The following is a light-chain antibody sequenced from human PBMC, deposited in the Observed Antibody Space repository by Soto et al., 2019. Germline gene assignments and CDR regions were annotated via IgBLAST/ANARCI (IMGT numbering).Light chain of an antibody. J-gene: IGKJ1*01. CDR3: QRYDIAPWA. Sequence: DIRMTQSPSSLSASVGDRVTVTCRASQAIKKCLAWYQQKPGKVPKLLIYAASTLQSGVPSRFSGSGSGTDFTLTINNLQPEDVATYYCQRYDIAPWAFGQGTKVEIK. CDR1: QAIKKC. V-gene: IGKV1-27*01. CDR2: AAS.